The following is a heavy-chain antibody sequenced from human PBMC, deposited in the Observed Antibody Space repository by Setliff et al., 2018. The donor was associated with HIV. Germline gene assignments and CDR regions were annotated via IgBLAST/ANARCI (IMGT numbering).Heavy chain of an antibody. D-gene: IGHD6-13*01. CDR1: GVSIPTNY. J-gene: IGHJ4*02. CDR3: ARSNPGITAGLLAY. V-gene: IGHV4-4*07. Sequence: ETLSLTCNISGVSIPTNYWNWIRQPAGKGLEWIGRIYTTGGTNYNPALKSRVTMSIDTSKNQISLKLNSVTAADTATYYCARSNPGITAGLLAYWGPGTLVTVSS. CDR2: IYTTGGT.